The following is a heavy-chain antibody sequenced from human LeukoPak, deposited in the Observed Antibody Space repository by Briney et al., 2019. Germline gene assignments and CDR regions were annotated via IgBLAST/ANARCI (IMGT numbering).Heavy chain of an antibody. Sequence: GGSLRLSCAASGFTFSSYAMHWVRQAPGKGLEWVAVISYDGSNKYYADSVKGRFTISRDNSKNTLYLQMNSLRAEDTAVYYCARDLFGSGVRGDYWGQGTLVTVSS. D-gene: IGHD3-3*01. CDR1: GFTFSSYA. J-gene: IGHJ4*02. V-gene: IGHV3-30-3*01. CDR2: ISYDGSNK. CDR3: ARDLFGSGVRGDY.